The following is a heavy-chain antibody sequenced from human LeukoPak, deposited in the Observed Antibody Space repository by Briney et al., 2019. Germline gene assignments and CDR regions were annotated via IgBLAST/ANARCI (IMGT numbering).Heavy chain of an antibody. J-gene: IGHJ4*02. CDR1: GGSISSGDYY. D-gene: IGHD5-12*01. CDR2: IYYSGST. CDR3: ARGYGGYAPGVFYFDY. V-gene: IGHV4-61*08. Sequence: SETLSLTCTVSGGSISSGDYYWSWIRQPPGKGLEWIGYIYYSGSTNYNPSLKSRVTISVDTSKNQFSLKLSSVTAADTAVYYCARGYGGYAPGVFYFDYWGQGTLVTVSS.